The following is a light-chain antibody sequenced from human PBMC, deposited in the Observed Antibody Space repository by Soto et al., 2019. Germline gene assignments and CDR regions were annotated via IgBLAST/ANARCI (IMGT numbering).Light chain of an antibody. CDR1: SSNIGAAYD. CDR2: GNS. CDR3: QSYDGSLTGFYV. Sequence: QSVLTQPPSVSGAPGQRVTISCTGTSSNIGAAYDVHWYQQVPGTAPKLLIYGNSNRPSGVPDRFSGSRTGTSASLAITGLQAEDEADYYCQSYDGSLTGFYVFGTGTKVTVL. V-gene: IGLV1-40*01. J-gene: IGLJ1*01.